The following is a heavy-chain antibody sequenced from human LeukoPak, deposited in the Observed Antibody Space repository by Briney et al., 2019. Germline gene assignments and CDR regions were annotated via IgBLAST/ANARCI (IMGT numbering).Heavy chain of an antibody. CDR1: GYTFTSYG. V-gene: IGHV1-18*01. J-gene: IGHJ4*02. CDR2: ISAYNGNT. Sequence: VKVSCKASGYTFTSYGISWVRQAPGQGLEWMGWISAYNGNTNYAQKFQGRVTMTRDTSISTAYMELSRLRSDDTAVYYCARADYGSGSDYWGQGTLVTVSS. D-gene: IGHD3-10*01. CDR3: ARADYGSGSDY.